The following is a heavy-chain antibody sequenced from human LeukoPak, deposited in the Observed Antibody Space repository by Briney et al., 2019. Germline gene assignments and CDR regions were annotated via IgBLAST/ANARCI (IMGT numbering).Heavy chain of an antibody. CDR1: GGSISSGSYY. V-gene: IGHV4-61*02. CDR2: IYTSGST. Sequence: SQTLSLTCTVSGGSISSGSYYWSWIRQPAGKGLEWIGRIYTSGSTNYNPSLKSRVAISVDTSKNQFSLKLSSVTAADTAVYYCARSTGSTMFIDYWGQGTLVAVSS. CDR3: ARSTGSTMFIDY. D-gene: IGHD3-10*02. J-gene: IGHJ4*02.